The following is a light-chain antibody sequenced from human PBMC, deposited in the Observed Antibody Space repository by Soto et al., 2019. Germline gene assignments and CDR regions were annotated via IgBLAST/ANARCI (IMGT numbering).Light chain of an antibody. Sequence: DIQMTQSPPSLSASVGDRVTITCQASQDIGTYLNWYQHKPGKAPNLVIYDASNLETGVPSRFSGGGSGTDITFPISSLRPEDMATYYCQHSNPLPPFGHGNKVDF. J-gene: IGKJ3*01. CDR2: DAS. V-gene: IGKV1-33*01. CDR1: QDIGTY. CDR3: QHSNPLPP.